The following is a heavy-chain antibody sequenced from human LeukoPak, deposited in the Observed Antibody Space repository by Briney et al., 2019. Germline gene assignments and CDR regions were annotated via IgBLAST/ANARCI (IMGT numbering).Heavy chain of an antibody. Sequence: GGSLRLSCAASGFPFSTYAMSWVRQAPGKGLEWVSSIRGSEGSTYYADSVKGRFAISRDNSKNTLYLQMNSLRAEDTAVYYCAKTTTGYSSGRFPGWPVDYWGQGTLVTVSS. V-gene: IGHV3-23*01. J-gene: IGHJ4*02. CDR3: AKTTTGYSSGRFPGWPVDY. CDR1: GFPFSTYA. CDR2: IRGSEGST. D-gene: IGHD6-19*01.